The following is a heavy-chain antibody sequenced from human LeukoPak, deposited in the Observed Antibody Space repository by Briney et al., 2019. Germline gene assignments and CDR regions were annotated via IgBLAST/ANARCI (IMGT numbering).Heavy chain of an antibody. CDR3: ARDTPLYGGDAFDX. CDR1: GFTFSSYS. J-gene: IGHJ3*02. CDR2: ISSSSSYI. D-gene: IGHD2-2*02. Sequence: GGSLRLSCAASGFTFSSYSMNWVRQALGKGLEWVSSISSSSSYIYYADSVKGRFTISRDNAKNSLYLQMNSLRAEDTVVYYCARDTPLYGGDAFDXWGQGTMVTVSS. V-gene: IGHV3-21*01.